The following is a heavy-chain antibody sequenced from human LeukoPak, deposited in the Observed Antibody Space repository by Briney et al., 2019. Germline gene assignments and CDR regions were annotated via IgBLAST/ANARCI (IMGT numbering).Heavy chain of an antibody. CDR3: AKSDLGHRSRQVGHFDY. CDR1: GFTFSTYG. V-gene: IGHV3-30*18. CDR2: ISYDGSNK. J-gene: IGHJ4*02. D-gene: IGHD2-15*01. Sequence: PGRSLRLSCAASGFTFSTYGMHWVRQAPGKGLERVAVISYDGSNKYYTDSVTGRFTISRDNSKNTLYLQMNSLRTEDTAVYYCAKSDLGHRSRQVGHFDYWGQGTLVTVSS.